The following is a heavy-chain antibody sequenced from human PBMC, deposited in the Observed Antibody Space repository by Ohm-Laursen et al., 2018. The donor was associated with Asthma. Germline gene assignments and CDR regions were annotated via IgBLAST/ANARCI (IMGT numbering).Heavy chain of an antibody. Sequence: SLRLSCAASGFIFDDYGMHWVRQGPGKGLEWVSGISWSSGSIAYADSVKGRFTISRDNAKNLVFLQMDSLRAEDTALYYCARIGPEWELPGREYSLIHWGQGTLVTVSS. J-gene: IGHJ1*01. CDR2: ISWSSGSI. V-gene: IGHV3-9*01. CDR3: ARIGPEWELPGREYSLIH. D-gene: IGHD1-26*01. CDR1: GFIFDDYG.